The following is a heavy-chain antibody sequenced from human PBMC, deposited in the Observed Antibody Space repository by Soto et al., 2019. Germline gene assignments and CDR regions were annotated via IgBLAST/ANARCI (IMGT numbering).Heavy chain of an antibody. D-gene: IGHD3-22*01. CDR2: TYYRSKWYT. CDR3: SRGIDSSFDY. Sequence: SQTLSLTCAISGDSVSSSRVAWNWIRQSPSRGLEWLGRTYYRSKWYTDYAVSVKSRVTINPDTSKNQFYLQLNSVTPEDTAVYYCSRGIDSSFDYWGQGPLVTVSS. J-gene: IGHJ4*02. CDR1: GDSVSSSRVA. V-gene: IGHV6-1*01.